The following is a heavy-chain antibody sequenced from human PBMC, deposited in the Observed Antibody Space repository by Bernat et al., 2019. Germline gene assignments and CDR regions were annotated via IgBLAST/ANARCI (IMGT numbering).Heavy chain of an antibody. CDR3: ARESSDVDTAMAPLLDSMGFDP. CDR1: GFTFSSYG. CDR2: IWYDGSNK. J-gene: IGHJ5*02. V-gene: IGHV3-33*01. D-gene: IGHD5-18*01. Sequence: QVQLVESGGCVVQPGRSLRLSCAASGFTFSSYGMHWVRQAPGKGLEWVAVIWYDGSNKYYADSVKGRFTISRDNSKNTLYLQMNSLRAEDTAVYYCARESSDVDTAMAPLLDSMGFDPWGQGTLVTVSS.